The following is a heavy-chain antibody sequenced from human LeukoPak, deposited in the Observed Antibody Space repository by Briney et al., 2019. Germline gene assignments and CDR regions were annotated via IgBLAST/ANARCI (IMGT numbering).Heavy chain of an antibody. Sequence: GGSLRLSCAASGFTFSDYYMSWIRQAPGKGQEWVSYISSSGSTIFYADSVKGRFTISRDNAKNSLYLQMNSLRAEDTAVYYCARDLVAAYYYYYYYGMDVWGQGTTVTVSS. J-gene: IGHJ6*02. V-gene: IGHV3-11*04. CDR3: ARDLVAAYYYYYYYGMDV. CDR2: ISSSGSTI. CDR1: GFTFSDYY. D-gene: IGHD2-15*01.